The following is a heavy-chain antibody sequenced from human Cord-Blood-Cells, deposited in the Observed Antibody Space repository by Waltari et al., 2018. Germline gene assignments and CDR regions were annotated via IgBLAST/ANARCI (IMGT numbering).Heavy chain of an antibody. D-gene: IGHD6-13*01. CDR1: GDSVSSNSAA. CDR2: TYYRSKWYN. J-gene: IGHJ6*03. CDR3: ARDQSSSLYSYYYYYYMDV. Sequence: QVQLQQSGPGLVKPSQTLSLTCAISGDSVSSNSAAWNWIRQSPSRGLEWLGRTYYRSKWYNDYAVSVKSRITINPDTSKNQCSLQLNSVTPEDTAVYYCARDQSSSLYSYYYYYYMDVWGKGTTVTVSS. V-gene: IGHV6-1*01.